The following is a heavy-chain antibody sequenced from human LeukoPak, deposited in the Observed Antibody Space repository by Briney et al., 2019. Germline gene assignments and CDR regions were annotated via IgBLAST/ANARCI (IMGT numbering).Heavy chain of an antibody. V-gene: IGHV4-59*08. CDR2: IYYSGST. Sequence: SETLSLTCTVSGGSISSYYWSWIRQPPEKGLEWIGHIYYSGSTNYNPSLKSRVTISVDTSKNQFSLKLSSVTAADTAVYYCASSSWYGKLDYWGQGTLVTVSS. J-gene: IGHJ4*02. D-gene: IGHD6-13*01. CDR1: GGSISSYY. CDR3: ASSSWYGKLDY.